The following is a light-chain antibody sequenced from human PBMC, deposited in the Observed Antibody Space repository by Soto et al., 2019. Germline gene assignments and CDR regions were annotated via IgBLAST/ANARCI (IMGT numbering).Light chain of an antibody. Sequence: QCVLTQPASVSGSPGQSITISCTGTSANVGGYNYVSWYQQHPGKAPKLMIYEVSNRPSGVSNRFSGSKSGNTASLTISGRQAEDEADYYCSSYTSSSTWVFGGGTKLTGL. CDR1: SANVGGYNY. J-gene: IGLJ3*02. CDR3: SSYTSSSTWV. V-gene: IGLV2-14*01. CDR2: EVS.